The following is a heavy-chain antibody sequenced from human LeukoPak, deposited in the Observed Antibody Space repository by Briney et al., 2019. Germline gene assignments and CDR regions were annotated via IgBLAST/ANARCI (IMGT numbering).Heavy chain of an antibody. CDR3: ARVSEYYYDSSGYYFAY. CDR1: GGSISSYY. Sequence: SETLSLTCTVSGGSISSYYWSWIRQPPGKGLGWIGYIYYSGSTNYNPSLKSRVTISVDTSKNQFSLKLSSVTAAEAAVYHRARVSEYYYDSSGYYFAYSAQGTLVTVSS. V-gene: IGHV4-59*12. J-gene: IGHJ4*02. D-gene: IGHD3-22*01. CDR2: IYYSGST.